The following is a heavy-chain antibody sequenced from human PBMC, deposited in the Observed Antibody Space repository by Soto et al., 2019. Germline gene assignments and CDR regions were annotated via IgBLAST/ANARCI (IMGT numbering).Heavy chain of an antibody. D-gene: IGHD1-26*01. J-gene: IGHJ3*02. CDR1: GGTFSSYA. CDR2: IIPIFGTA. CDR3: ARDQSGPLVKRAFDI. V-gene: IGHV1-69*12. Sequence: QVQLVQSGAEVKKPGSSVKVSCKASGGTFSSYAISWVRQAPGQGLEWMGGIIPIFGTANYAQKFQGRVTIXXDXSXNTAYMELSSLRSEDTAVYYCARDQSGPLVKRAFDIWGQGTMVTVSS.